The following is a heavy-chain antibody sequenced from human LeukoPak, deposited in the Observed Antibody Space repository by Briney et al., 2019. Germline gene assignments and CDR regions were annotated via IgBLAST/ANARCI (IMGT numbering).Heavy chain of an antibody. CDR3: AKDQAAGYGSGSYFSYYYGMDV. J-gene: IGHJ6*02. D-gene: IGHD3-10*01. V-gene: IGHV3-23*01. Sequence: PGGSLRLSCAASGFTFSSYAMSWVRQAPGKGLEWVSAISGSGGSTYYADSVKGRFTISRDNSKNTLYLQMNSLRAEDTAVYYCAKDQAAGYGSGSYFSYYYGMDVWGQGTTVTVSS. CDR1: GFTFSSYA. CDR2: ISGSGGST.